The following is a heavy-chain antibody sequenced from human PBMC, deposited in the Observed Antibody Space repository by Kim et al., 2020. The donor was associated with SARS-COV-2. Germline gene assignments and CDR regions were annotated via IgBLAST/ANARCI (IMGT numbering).Heavy chain of an antibody. CDR3: TRGASQAFNL. D-gene: IGHD6-6*01. CDR2: IATSGSPI. Sequence: GGSLRLSCAASGITVSNTAMNWVRQAPGKGLEWVAFIATSGSPILYADSVKGRFTISSDNGKNSLFLQMNSLRVEDTAGYYCTRGASQAFNLWGQGTMVTVS. V-gene: IGHV3-48*03. J-gene: IGHJ3*01. CDR1: GITVSNTA.